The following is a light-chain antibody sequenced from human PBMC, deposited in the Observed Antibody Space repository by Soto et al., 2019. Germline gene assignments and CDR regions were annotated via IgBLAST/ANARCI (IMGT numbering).Light chain of an antibody. CDR1: QSVSSY. J-gene: IGKJ1*01. V-gene: IGKV3-11*01. CDR2: GAS. CDR3: QQRSNWPPT. Sequence: EIVLTQSPATLPFSSCERTTLSCRASQSVSSYLAWYQQKPGQAPRLLIYGASNRATGIPARFSGSGSGTDFTLTISSLEPEDFAVYYCQQRSNWPPTFGQGTKVDIK.